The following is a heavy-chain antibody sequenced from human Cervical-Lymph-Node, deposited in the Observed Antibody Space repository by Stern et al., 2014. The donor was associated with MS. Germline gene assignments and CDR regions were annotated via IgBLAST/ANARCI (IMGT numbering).Heavy chain of an antibody. V-gene: IGHV5-51*01. D-gene: IGHD1/OR15-1a*01. Sequence: VQLVQSEAEVKKPGDSLKISCKASGYSFTSYWIGWVRPMPGKGLEWMGIIYPGDSDTRYSPSFQGQVPISADRSISTAYLQWSSLKASDTAMYYCVRQAPEQTLDYWGQGTLVTVSS. CDR3: VRQAPEQTLDY. CDR1: GYSFTSYW. CDR2: IYPGDSDT. J-gene: IGHJ4*02.